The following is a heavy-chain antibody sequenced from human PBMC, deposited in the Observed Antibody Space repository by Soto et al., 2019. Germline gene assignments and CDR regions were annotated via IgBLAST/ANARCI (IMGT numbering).Heavy chain of an antibody. Sequence: GGSLRLSCAASGCTLSSYGMHWVRQAPGKGLEWVAVIWYDGSNKYYADSVKGRFTISRDNSKNTLYLQMNSLRAEDTAVYYCARGRGSGSYYYYYYMDVWGNGTTVTVSS. V-gene: IGHV3-33*01. J-gene: IGHJ6*03. CDR3: ARGRGSGSYYYYYYMDV. CDR2: IWYDGSNK. D-gene: IGHD3-10*01. CDR1: GCTLSSYG.